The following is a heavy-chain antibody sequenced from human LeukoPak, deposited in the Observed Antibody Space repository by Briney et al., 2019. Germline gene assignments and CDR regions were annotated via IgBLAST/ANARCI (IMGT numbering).Heavy chain of an antibody. V-gene: IGHV4-4*07. Sequence: PSETLSLTCAVYGGSFSSYYWSWIRQPAGKGLEWIGRIYTSGSTNYNPSLKSRVTMSVDTPKNQFSLKLSSVTAADTAVYYCARDYAGLKGSGWYEAYFDYWGQGTLVTVSS. CDR2: IYTSGST. J-gene: IGHJ4*02. CDR1: GGSFSSYY. CDR3: ARDYAGLKGSGWYEAYFDY. D-gene: IGHD6-19*01.